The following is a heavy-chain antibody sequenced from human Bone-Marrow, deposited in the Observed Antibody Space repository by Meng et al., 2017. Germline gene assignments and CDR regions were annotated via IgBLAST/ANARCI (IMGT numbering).Heavy chain of an antibody. CDR1: GGTFSSYA. CDR2: IIPIFGTA. Sequence: SVKVSCKASGGTFSSYAISWVRQAPGQGLEWMGGIIPIFGTANYAQKFQGRVTITADESTSTAYMELSSLRSEDTAVYYCARDRRWLQTFDYWGQGTLVTVSS. J-gene: IGHJ4*02. V-gene: IGHV1-69*13. CDR3: ARDRRWLQTFDY. D-gene: IGHD5-24*01.